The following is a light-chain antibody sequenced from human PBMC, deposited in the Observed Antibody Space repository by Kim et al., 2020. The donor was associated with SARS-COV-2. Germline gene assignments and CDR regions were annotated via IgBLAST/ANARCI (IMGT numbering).Light chain of an antibody. Sequence: EIVLTQSPATLSLSPGERATLSCRASQSVSTYLVWYQQKPGQAPRLLIYDASTRATGIPARFSGSGSGTDFTLTISSLEPEDFAVYHCQQRGGWPRTFGQGTRLEIK. CDR3: QQRGGWPRT. J-gene: IGKJ5*01. CDR1: QSVSTY. CDR2: DAS. V-gene: IGKV3-11*01.